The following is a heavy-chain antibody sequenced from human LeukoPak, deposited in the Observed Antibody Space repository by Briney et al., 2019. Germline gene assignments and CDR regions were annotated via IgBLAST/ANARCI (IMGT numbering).Heavy chain of an antibody. Sequence: ASVRVSCKASGYTFTIYGISWVRQAPGQGLEWMGWISAYNGNTNYAQKLQGRVTMTTDTSPSTAYMELRSLRSDGTAVYYCARVRITMVRGVIGWFDPWGQGTLVTVSS. J-gene: IGHJ5*02. CDR1: GYTFTIYG. CDR2: ISAYNGNT. V-gene: IGHV1-18*04. CDR3: ARVRITMVRGVIGWFDP. D-gene: IGHD3-10*01.